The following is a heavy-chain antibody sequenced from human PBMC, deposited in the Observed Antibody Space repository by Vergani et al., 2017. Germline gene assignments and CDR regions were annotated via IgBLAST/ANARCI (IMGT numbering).Heavy chain of an antibody. Sequence: EVQLVQSGAEVKKPGESLKISCKGSGYSFTSYWIGWVRQMPGKGLEWMGIIYPGDSDTRYSPSFQGQVTISAVKSISTAYLQWRSLEASDTAIYYCTRHVPCGDGACLHFDHWGQGTQVTVSS. V-gene: IGHV5-51*01. CDR1: GYSFTSYW. J-gene: IGHJ4*02. CDR2: IYPGDSDT. CDR3: TRHVPCGDGACLHFDH. D-gene: IGHD2-21*01.